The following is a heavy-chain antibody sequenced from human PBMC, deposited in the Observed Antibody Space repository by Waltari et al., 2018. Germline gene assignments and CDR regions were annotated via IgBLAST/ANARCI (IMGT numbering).Heavy chain of an antibody. D-gene: IGHD1-26*01. V-gene: IGHV4-59*01. Sequence: QVQLQESGPGLVKPSETLSLTCTVSGGSISSYYWSWIRQPPGKGLEWIGYIYYSGSTTYNPSLKRRVTISVDTSKNQVSLKLSSVTAADTAVYYCARDRPIVGAHHDAFDIWGQGTMVTVSS. CDR1: GGSISSYY. CDR3: ARDRPIVGAHHDAFDI. CDR2: IYYSGST. J-gene: IGHJ3*02.